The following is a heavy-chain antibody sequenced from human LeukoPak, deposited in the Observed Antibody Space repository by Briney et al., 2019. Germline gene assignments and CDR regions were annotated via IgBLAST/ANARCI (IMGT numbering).Heavy chain of an antibody. CDR3: ARTIPYGSGRQHPGKYYFDY. CDR1: GLTLSSNY. Sequence: GGSLRLSCALSGLTLSSNYMSWGRRAPGKGLEWVSVIYSGGNTYYADSVKGRFTTSRDNSKNTVYFQLDSLRAEDTAVYYCARTIPYGSGRQHPGKYYFDYWGQGTLVTVSS. V-gene: IGHV3-53*01. D-gene: IGHD3-10*01. CDR2: IYSGGNT. J-gene: IGHJ4*02.